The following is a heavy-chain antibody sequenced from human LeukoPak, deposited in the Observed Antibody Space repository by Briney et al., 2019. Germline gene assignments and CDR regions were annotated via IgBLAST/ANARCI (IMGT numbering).Heavy chain of an antibody. D-gene: IGHD3-10*01. CDR3: ARGAYFYGSGINWLDP. V-gene: IGHV4-30-4*07. Sequence: PSETLSLTCAVSGGSISSGGYSWSWIRQPPGKGLEWIGYIYYSGSTYYNPSLKSRVTISLDTSKNHFSLKLSSVTAADTAVYYCARGAYFYGSGINWLDPWGQGTLITVSS. CDR1: GGSISSGGYS. J-gene: IGHJ5*02. CDR2: IYYSGST.